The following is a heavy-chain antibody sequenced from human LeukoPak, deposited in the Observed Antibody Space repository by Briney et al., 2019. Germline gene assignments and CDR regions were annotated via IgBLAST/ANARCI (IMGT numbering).Heavy chain of an antibody. CDR1: GGSISSYY. J-gene: IGHJ4*02. V-gene: IGHV4-59*12. D-gene: IGHD3-22*01. CDR2: IYYSGST. CDR3: AKEYQESYYDSSGSFDY. Sequence: KSSETLSLTCTVSGGSISSYYWSWIRQPPGKGLEWIGYIYYSGSTNYNPSLKSRVTISVDTSKNQFSLKLSSVTAADTAVYYCAKEYQESYYDSSGSFDYWGQGTLVTVSS.